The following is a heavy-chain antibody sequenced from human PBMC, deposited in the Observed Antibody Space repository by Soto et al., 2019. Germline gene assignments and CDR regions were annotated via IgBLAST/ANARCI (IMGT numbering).Heavy chain of an antibody. V-gene: IGHV4-59*08. J-gene: IGHJ4*02. CDR1: GGSISSYY. Sequence: TSETLSLTCTVSGGSISSYYWSWIRQPPGKGLEWIGYIYYSGGTNYNPSLKSRVTISVDTSKNQFSLKLSSVTAADTAVYYCAKNWNWGSLVHWGQGTLVTVSS. CDR2: IYYSGGT. CDR3: AKNWNWGSLVH. D-gene: IGHD7-27*01.